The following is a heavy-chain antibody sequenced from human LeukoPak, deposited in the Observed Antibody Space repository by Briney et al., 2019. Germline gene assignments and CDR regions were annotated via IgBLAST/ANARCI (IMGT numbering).Heavy chain of an antibody. CDR1: GFTFSSYV. D-gene: IGHD3-22*01. V-gene: IGHV3-30*03. CDR2: ISYDGNNK. J-gene: IGHJ4*02. CDR3: ARARRTMTNFDY. Sequence: GGSLRLSCAASGFTFSSYVMHWVRQAPGKGLEWVAGISYDGNNKYYAESVKGRFTISRDNAKNTLYLQMNSLRAEDTAVYYCARARRTMTNFDYWGQGTLVTVSS.